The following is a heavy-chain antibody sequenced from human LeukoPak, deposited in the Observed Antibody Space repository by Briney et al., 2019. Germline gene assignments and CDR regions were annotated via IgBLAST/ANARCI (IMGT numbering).Heavy chain of an antibody. CDR2: ISSSSSYI. D-gene: IGHD2-2*02. CDR1: GFTFSSYS. CDR3: ARGDCSSTSCYIGYAFDI. Sequence: GGSLRLSCAASGFTFSSYSMNWVRQAPGKGLEWVSSISSSSSYIYYVDSVKGRFTISRDNAKNSLYLQMNSLRAEDTAVYYCARGDCSSTSCYIGYAFDIWGQGTMVTVSS. V-gene: IGHV3-21*01. J-gene: IGHJ3*02.